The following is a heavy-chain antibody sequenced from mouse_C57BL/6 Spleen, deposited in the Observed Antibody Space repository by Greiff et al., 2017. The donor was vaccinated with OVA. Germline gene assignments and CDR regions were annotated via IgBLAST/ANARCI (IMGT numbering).Heavy chain of an antibody. CDR1: GYTFTDYY. D-gene: IGHD2-1*01. CDR2: IYPGSGNT. Sequence: LVESGPELVKPGASVKISCKASGYTFTDYYINWVKQRPGQGLGWIGWIYPGSGNTKYNEKFKGKATLTVDTYSSTAYMQLSSLTSEDSAVYFCAKGGGNYGFDYWGQGTTLTVSS. J-gene: IGHJ2*01. V-gene: IGHV1-84*01. CDR3: AKGGGNYGFDY.